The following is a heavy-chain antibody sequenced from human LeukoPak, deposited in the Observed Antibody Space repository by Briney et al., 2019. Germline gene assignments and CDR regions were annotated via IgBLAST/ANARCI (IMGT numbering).Heavy chain of an antibody. CDR3: ARDRTLDY. Sequence: GGSLRLSCAASGFTVSSYWMYWVRQAPGKGLVWVSLINGDGSSTTYADSVEGRFTISSDNAKNTLYLQMNSLRAGDTAVYYCARDRTLDYWGRGTLVTVSS. CDR2: INGDGSST. J-gene: IGHJ4*02. CDR1: GFTVSSYW. V-gene: IGHV3-74*01.